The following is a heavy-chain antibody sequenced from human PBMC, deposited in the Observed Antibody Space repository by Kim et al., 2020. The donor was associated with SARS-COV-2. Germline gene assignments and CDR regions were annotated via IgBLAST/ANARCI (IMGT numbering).Heavy chain of an antibody. J-gene: IGHJ6*02. Sequence: SETLSLTCTVSGGSISSSSYYWGWIRQPPGKGLEWIGSIYYSGSTYYNPSLKSRVTISVDTSKNQFSLKLSPVTAADTAVYYCARVVGGYYYYYGMDVWGQGTTVTVSS. CDR1: GGSISSSSYY. CDR2: IYYSGST. V-gene: IGHV4-39*01. D-gene: IGHD2-2*01. CDR3: ARVVGGYYYYYGMDV.